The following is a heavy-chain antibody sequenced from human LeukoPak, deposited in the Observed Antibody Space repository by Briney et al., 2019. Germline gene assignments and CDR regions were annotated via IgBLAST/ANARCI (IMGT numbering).Heavy chain of an antibody. D-gene: IGHD2-2*01. CDR3: ARDRHIVVVPAAIDGDY. V-gene: IGHV1-2*06. CDR2: INPNSGGT. CDR1: GYTFTGYY. Sequence: ASVKVSCKASGYTFTGYYMHWVRQAPGQGLEWMGRINPNSGGTNYAQKFQGRVTMTRDTSISTAYMELSRLRSDDTAVYYCARDRHIVVVPAAIDGDYWGQGTLVTVSS. J-gene: IGHJ4*02.